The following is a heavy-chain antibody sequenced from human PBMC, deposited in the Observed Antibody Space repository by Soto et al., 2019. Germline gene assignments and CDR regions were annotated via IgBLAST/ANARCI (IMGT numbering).Heavy chain of an antibody. CDR2: ISSSSSYI. CDR3: ARARSGFIPAVDY. CDR1: GFTFSSYS. J-gene: IGHJ4*02. V-gene: IGHV3-21*01. Sequence: PGGSLRLSCAASGFTFSSYSMNWVRQAPGKGLEWVSSISSSSSYIYYADSVKGRFTISRDNAKNSLYLQMNSLRAEDTAVYYCARARSGFIPAVDYWGQGTLVTVSS. D-gene: IGHD3-22*01.